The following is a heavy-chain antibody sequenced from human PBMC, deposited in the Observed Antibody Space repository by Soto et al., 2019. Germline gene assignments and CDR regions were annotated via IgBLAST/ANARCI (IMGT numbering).Heavy chain of an antibody. CDR3: ARQYYFGSGSYYIRPFDF. V-gene: IGHV4-39*01. Sequence: SETLSLTCTVSGGSISSSTYYWGWIRQSPVTGLEWIGSIYDGVKPYYKSSRKSRVTISVDTAKNQFSLKLSSVTAADTAVYYCARQYYFGSGSYYIRPFDFWGQGTLVTVSS. D-gene: IGHD3-10*01. CDR1: GGSISSSTYY. CDR2: IYDGVKP. J-gene: IGHJ4*02.